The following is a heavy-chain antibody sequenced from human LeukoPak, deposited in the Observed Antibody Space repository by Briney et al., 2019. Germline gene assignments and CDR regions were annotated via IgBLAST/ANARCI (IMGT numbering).Heavy chain of an antibody. CDR3: AKAGIAVAEIGSPFDY. V-gene: IGHV3-30-3*01. CDR2: ISYDGSNK. CDR1: GFTFSSYA. Sequence: GRSLRLSCAASGFTFSSYAMHWVRQAPGKGLEWVAVISYDGSNKYYADSVKGRFTISRDNSKNTLYLQMNSLRAEDTAVYYCAKAGIAVAEIGSPFDYWGQGTLVTVSS. D-gene: IGHD6-19*01. J-gene: IGHJ4*02.